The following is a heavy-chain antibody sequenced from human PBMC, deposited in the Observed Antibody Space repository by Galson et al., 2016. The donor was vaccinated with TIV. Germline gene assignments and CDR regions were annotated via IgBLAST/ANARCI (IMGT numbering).Heavy chain of an antibody. J-gene: IGHJ6*03. CDR1: GGSIRSQS. D-gene: IGHD3-10*01. V-gene: IGHV4-4*07. Sequence: SETLSLTCAVSGGSIRSQSWSWIRQPAAKGLEWIGRIDVSGNTDYSPSLKSRVTMSQDTSNNQFSIRLISLTAADTAVYYCAREKVWGGREAGSEAFPYSFFMDVWGKGTTVTISS. CDR2: IDVSGNT. CDR3: AREKVWGGREAGSEAFPYSFFMDV.